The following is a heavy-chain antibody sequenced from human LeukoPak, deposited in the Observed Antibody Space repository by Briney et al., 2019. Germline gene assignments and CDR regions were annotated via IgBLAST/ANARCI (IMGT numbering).Heavy chain of an antibody. CDR1: GLTFSNYA. CDR3: VRGGQNFDFWRFAY. CDR2: ISGRGGST. V-gene: IGHV3-23*01. D-gene: IGHD3-3*01. Sequence: GGSLRLSCAASGLTFSNYAMSWVRLAPGKGLEWVSSISGRGGSTYYADSVKGRFSISRDNSKNTVYLQMNSLRVEDTAIFYCVRGGQNFDFWRFAYWGQGTLVTVSS. J-gene: IGHJ4*02.